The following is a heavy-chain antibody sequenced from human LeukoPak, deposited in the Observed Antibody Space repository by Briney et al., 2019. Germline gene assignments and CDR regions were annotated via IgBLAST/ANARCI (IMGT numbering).Heavy chain of an antibody. Sequence: PGRSLRLSCAASGFTLSSYAMHWVRQAPGKGLEWVAVISYDGSNKYYADSVKGRFTIYRDNSKNTLYLQMNSLRAEDTAVYYCARASYDILTGLYYFDYWGQGTLVTVCS. D-gene: IGHD3-9*01. CDR1: GFTLSSYA. J-gene: IGHJ4*02. V-gene: IGHV3-30*04. CDR3: ARASYDILTGLYYFDY. CDR2: ISYDGSNK.